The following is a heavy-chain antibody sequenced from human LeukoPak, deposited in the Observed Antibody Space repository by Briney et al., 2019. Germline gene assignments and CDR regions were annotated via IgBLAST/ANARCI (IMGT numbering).Heavy chain of an antibody. D-gene: IGHD1-26*01. Sequence: SETLSLTCAVYGGSFSGYYWSWIRQPPGKGLEWIGEINHSGSTNYNPSLKSRVTISVDTSKNQFSLKLSSVTAADTAVYYCASFATPSDGMDVWGQGTTVTVSS. CDR2: INHSGST. CDR1: GGSFSGYY. J-gene: IGHJ6*02. V-gene: IGHV4-34*01. CDR3: ASFATPSDGMDV.